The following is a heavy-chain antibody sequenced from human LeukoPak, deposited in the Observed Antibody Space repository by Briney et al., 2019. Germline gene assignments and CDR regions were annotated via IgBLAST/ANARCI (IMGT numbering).Heavy chain of an antibody. CDR1: GGTISSRSCC. J-gene: IGHJ4*02. V-gene: IGHV4-39*01. Sequence: SETLSLTCTVSGGTISSRSCCWGWLRQPPGKGREWIGTIYYSGSTYYNPSLKSRVTISVDTSKNQFYLRLSSVTAADTAVYYCARQVYSGTHYFDYWGQGTLVTVSS. CDR2: IYYSGST. D-gene: IGHD1-26*01. CDR3: ARQVYSGTHYFDY.